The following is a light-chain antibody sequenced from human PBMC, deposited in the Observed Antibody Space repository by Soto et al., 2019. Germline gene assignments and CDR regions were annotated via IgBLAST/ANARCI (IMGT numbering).Light chain of an antibody. Sequence: EIVLTQSPGTLSLSPGERATLSCRANQPVSNDYLARYQQKPGQAPRLLIYAATSRTSGIPDRFSGSGSGTDVTLTISRLETADFAVYYCLHYDSSSCTFGQGARLDIK. CDR3: LHYDSSSCT. V-gene: IGKV3-20*01. CDR2: AAT. CDR1: QPVSNDY. J-gene: IGKJ2*02.